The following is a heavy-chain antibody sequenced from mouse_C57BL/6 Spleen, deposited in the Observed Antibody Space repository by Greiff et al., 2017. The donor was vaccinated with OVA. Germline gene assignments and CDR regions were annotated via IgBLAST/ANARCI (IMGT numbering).Heavy chain of an antibody. CDR3: ALLRSMDY. D-gene: IGHD1-1*01. V-gene: IGHV1-50*01. J-gene: IGHJ4*01. Sequence: QVQLQQPGAELVKPGASVKLSCKASGYTFTSYWMQWVKQRPGQGLEWIGEIDPSDSYTNYNHKFKGKATLTVDTSSSTAYMQLSSLTSEDSAVYYCALLRSMDYWGQGTSVTVSS. CDR1: GYTFTSYW. CDR2: IDPSDSYT.